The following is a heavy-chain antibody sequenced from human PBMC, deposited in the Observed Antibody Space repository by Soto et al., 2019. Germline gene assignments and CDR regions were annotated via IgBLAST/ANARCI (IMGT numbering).Heavy chain of an antibody. CDR3: AKLSIRFLEWLLPPPYMDV. Sequence: PGGSLRLSCAASGFTFSSYGMHWVRQAPGKGLEWVAVIWYDGSNKYYADSVKGRFTISRDNSKNTLYLQMNSLRAEDTAVYYCAKLSIRFLEWLLPPPYMDVWGKGTTVTVSS. V-gene: IGHV3-33*06. D-gene: IGHD3-3*01. J-gene: IGHJ6*03. CDR2: IWYDGSNK. CDR1: GFTFSSYG.